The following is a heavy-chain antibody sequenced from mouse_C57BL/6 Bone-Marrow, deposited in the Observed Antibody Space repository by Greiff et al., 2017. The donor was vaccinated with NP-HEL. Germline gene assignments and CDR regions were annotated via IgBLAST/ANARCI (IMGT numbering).Heavy chain of an antibody. V-gene: IGHV1-52*01. CDR2: IDPSDSDT. D-gene: IGHD2-2*01. Sequence: QVHLQQPGAELVRPGSSVKLSCKASGYTFTSSWMHLVKQRPIQGLELICNIDPSDSDTHYNQKFKKTATLTVDKSSSTAYMHLSSLTSADSPVSYCESTLVPYAMDYWGQGTSVTVSS. CDR1: GYTFTSSW. J-gene: IGHJ4*01. CDR3: ESTLVPYAMDY.